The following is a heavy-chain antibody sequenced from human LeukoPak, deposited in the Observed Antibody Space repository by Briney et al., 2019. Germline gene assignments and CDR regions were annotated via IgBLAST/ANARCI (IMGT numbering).Heavy chain of an antibody. J-gene: IGHJ3*02. CDR1: GFTFSRYW. CDR3: ASGIAAAVQGAFDI. D-gene: IGHD6-13*01. Sequence: GGSLRLSCAASGFTFSRYWMSWVRQAPGKGLEWVANIKEDGSEKNYVESVKGRLTITRDNAKNSLYLQMNSLRAEDTAVYYCASGIAAAVQGAFDIWGQGTMVTVSS. CDR2: IKEDGSEK. V-gene: IGHV3-7*01.